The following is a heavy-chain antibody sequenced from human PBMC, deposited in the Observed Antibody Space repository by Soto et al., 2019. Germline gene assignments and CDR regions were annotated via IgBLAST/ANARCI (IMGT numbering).Heavy chain of an antibody. CDR1: GFTFSSYE. CDR2: ISSSGSTI. V-gene: IGHV3-48*03. D-gene: IGHD3-22*01. Sequence: GGSLRLSCAASGFTFSSYEMNWVRQAPGKGLEWVSYISSSGSTIYYADSVKGRFTISRDNAKNSLYLQMNSLRAEDTAVYYCARRRGITMIVVVSGDGMDVWGQGTTVTVSS. J-gene: IGHJ6*02. CDR3: ARRRGITMIVVVSGDGMDV.